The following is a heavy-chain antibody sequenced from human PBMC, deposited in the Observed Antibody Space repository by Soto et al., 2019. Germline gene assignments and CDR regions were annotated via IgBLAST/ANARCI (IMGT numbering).Heavy chain of an antibody. CDR2: IIPIFGTA. Sequence: QVQLVQSGAEVKKPGSSVKVSCKASGGTFSSYAISWVRQAPGQGLEWMGGIIPIFGTANYAQKFQGRVTITADESTSTAYMELSSLRSEDTAVYYCASTYYDFWSGYYRLFDYWGHGTLVTVSS. J-gene: IGHJ4*01. CDR1: GGTFSSYA. D-gene: IGHD3-3*01. V-gene: IGHV1-69*01. CDR3: ASTYYDFWSGYYRLFDY.